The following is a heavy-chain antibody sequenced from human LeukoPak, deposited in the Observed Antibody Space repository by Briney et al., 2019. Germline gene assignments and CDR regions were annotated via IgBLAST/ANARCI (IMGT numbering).Heavy chain of an antibody. V-gene: IGHV4-38-2*02. D-gene: IGHD7-27*01. CDR3: ARLAWGRLDY. CDR1: GYSISSGYY. Sequence: SETLSLTCSVSGYSISSGYYWGWIRQPSGKGLEWIGSIYQSGSTYYNPSLKSRVTISVDTSKNQFSLKLSSVTAADTAMFYCARLAWGRLDYWGQGTLVTVSS. CDR2: IYQSGST. J-gene: IGHJ4*02.